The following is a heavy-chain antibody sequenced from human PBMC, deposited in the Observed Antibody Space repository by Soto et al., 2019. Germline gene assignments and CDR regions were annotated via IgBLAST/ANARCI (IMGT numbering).Heavy chain of an antibody. CDR2: ISSSSSYI. J-gene: IGHJ6*02. Sequence: GGSLRLSCAASGFTFSSYSMNWVRQAPGKGLEWVSSISSSSSYIYYADSVKGRFTISRDNAKNSLYLQMNSLRAEDTAVYYCARDRAENKVVQYGMDVWGQGTTVTVSS. D-gene: IGHD3-10*01. V-gene: IGHV3-21*01. CDR1: GFTFSSYS. CDR3: ARDRAENKVVQYGMDV.